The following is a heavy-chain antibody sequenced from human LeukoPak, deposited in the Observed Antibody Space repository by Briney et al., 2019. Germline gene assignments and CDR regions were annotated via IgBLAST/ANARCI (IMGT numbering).Heavy chain of an antibody. CDR2: MSSSDDGR. J-gene: IGHJ3*02. CDR1: GFSFSSYA. Sequence: GGSLRLSCATSGFSFSSYAMSWVRQAPGKGLEWVSAMSSSDDGRYYADSVKGRFTISRDNSKNTLYLQMNSLRAEDTAVYYCAKGQWLVRSDAFDIWGQGTMVTVSS. D-gene: IGHD6-19*01. V-gene: IGHV3-23*01. CDR3: AKGQWLVRSDAFDI.